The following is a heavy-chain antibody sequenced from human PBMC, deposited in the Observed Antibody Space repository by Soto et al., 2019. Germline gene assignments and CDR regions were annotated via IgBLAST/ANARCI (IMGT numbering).Heavy chain of an antibody. J-gene: IGHJ3*02. V-gene: IGHV3-74*01. Sequence: EVQLVESGGGLVQPGESLRLSCAASGFNFSPYWMHWVRQAPGKGLEWISHIGGGGFTTIYADSVKGRFTISRDEAKSTLYLQMKSLGSEETSMYYCARDRGYPDSFDTWGQGTVVTVSS. CDR1: GFNFSPYW. CDR3: ARDRGYPDSFDT. CDR2: IGGGGFTT. D-gene: IGHD3-10*01.